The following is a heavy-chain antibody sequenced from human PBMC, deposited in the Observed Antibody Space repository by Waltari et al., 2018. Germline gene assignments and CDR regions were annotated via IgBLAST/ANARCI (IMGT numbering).Heavy chain of an antibody. J-gene: IGHJ6*02. D-gene: IGHD2-2*01. Sequence: QVQLQESGPGLVKPSGTLSLPCAVSGGSISSRNWWSWVRQPPGKGLEWIGEIYHSGSTNYNPSLKSRVTISVDKSKNQFSLKLSSVTAADTAVYYCARALRKYQLLIRHYYYGMDVWGQGTTVTVSS. CDR2: IYHSGST. V-gene: IGHV4-4*02. CDR3: ARALRKYQLLIRHYYYGMDV. CDR1: GGSISSRNW.